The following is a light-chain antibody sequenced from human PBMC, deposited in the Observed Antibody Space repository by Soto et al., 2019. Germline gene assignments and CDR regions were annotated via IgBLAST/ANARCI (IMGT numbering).Light chain of an antibody. J-gene: IGKJ1*01. CDR2: GAS. CDR3: QQYGSTPRT. CDR1: QSVSSSY. V-gene: IGKV3-20*01. Sequence: EIVLTQSPDTLSLSPGERATLSCRASQSVSSSYLAWYQQKPGQAPRLLMYGASTRATGIPDRFSGSGSETDFTLTISRLEPEDFAVYYCQQYGSTPRTFGQGTRVEIK.